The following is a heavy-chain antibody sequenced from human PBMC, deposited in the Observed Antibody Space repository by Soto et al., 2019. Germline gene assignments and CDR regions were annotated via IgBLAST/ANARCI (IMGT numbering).Heavy chain of an antibody. V-gene: IGHV3-11*06. CDR3: ARGYGAFDI. Sequence: PGGSLRLSCAASGFTFSDYYMSWIRQAPGKGVEWVSYISGSSSFTNHVDSVKGRFTISRDNAKNSMYLQMNSLRAEDTAVYCCARGYGAFDIWGQGTLVTVSS. D-gene: IGHD2-15*01. CDR2: ISGSSSFT. CDR1: GFTFSDYY. J-gene: IGHJ3*02.